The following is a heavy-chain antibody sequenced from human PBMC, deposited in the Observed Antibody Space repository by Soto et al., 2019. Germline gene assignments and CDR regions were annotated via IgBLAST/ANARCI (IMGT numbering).Heavy chain of an antibody. J-gene: IGHJ6*02. CDR2: ISAYNGNT. CDR1: GYTFTSYG. D-gene: IGHD3-3*01. Sequence: ASVKVSCKASGYTFTSYGISWVRQAPGQGLEWMGWISAYNGNTNYAQKLQGRVTMTTDTSTSTAYMELRSLRSDDTAVYYCAREVFGVVTTPYYYYYGMDVWGQGTTVTVSS. CDR3: AREVFGVVTTPYYYYYGMDV. V-gene: IGHV1-18*01.